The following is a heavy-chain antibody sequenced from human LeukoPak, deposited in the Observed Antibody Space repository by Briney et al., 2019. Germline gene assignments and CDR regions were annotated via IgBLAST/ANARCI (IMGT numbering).Heavy chain of an antibody. Sequence: GRSLRLSCAASGFTFDDYAMHRVRQAPGKGLEWVSGISWNSGSIGYADSVKGRFTISRDNAKNSLYLQMNSLRAEDTALYYCAKDTDGAAAGTTWGHWGQGTLVTVSS. V-gene: IGHV3-9*01. CDR3: AKDTDGAAAGTTWGH. CDR1: GFTFDDYA. CDR2: ISWNSGSI. J-gene: IGHJ4*02. D-gene: IGHD6-13*01.